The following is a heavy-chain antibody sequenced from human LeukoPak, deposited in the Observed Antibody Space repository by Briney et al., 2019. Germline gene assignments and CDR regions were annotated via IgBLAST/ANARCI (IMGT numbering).Heavy chain of an antibody. V-gene: IGHV3-21*01. CDR1: GFTFSTYT. D-gene: IGHD6-25*01. CDR2: ISSSSSYI. Sequence: PGGSLRLSCAASGFTFSTYTMNWVRQAPGKGLEWVSSISSSSSYIYYADSLKGRFTISRDNAKNSLYLQMNSLRAEDTAVYYCARDNIAAAVGFDYWGQGTRVTVSS. CDR3: ARDNIAAAVGFDY. J-gene: IGHJ4*02.